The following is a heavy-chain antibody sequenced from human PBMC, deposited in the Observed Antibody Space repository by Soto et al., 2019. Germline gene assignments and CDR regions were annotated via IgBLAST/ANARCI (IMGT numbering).Heavy chain of an antibody. D-gene: IGHD6-19*01. Sequence: SETLSLTCTVSGGSISSGGYYWSWIRQHPGKGLEWIGYIYYSGSTNYNPSLKSRVTISVDTSKNQFSLKLSSVTAADTAVYYCARQRDSSGWYSTFDIWGQGTMVTVSS. CDR2: IYYSGST. V-gene: IGHV4-61*08. CDR3: ARQRDSSGWYSTFDI. J-gene: IGHJ3*02. CDR1: GGSISSGGYY.